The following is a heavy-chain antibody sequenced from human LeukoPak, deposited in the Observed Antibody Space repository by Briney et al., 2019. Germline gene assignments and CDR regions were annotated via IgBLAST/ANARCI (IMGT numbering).Heavy chain of an antibody. CDR2: ISGSGGTT. CDR3: SRCCATTSCPGHYYGMDV. D-gene: IGHD2-2*01. J-gene: IGHJ6*02. V-gene: IGHV3-23*01. CDR1: GFTFSAYA. Sequence: GGSLRLSCAASGFTFSAYAMSWVRQAPGMGLEWVSVISGSGGTTYYAESVKGRFTISRDNSKNTLFLQMNSLRAEDTAVYYCSRCCATTSCPGHYYGMDVWGQGTTVTVSS.